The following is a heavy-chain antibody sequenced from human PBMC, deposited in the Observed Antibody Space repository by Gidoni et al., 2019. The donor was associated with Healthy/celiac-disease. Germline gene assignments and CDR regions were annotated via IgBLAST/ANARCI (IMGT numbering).Heavy chain of an antibody. J-gene: IGHJ4*02. V-gene: IGHV3-53*01. CDR1: GFTVSSNY. CDR2: IYSGGST. D-gene: IGHD3-22*01. CDR3: ARAMGDYYDSSGYPGLDY. Sequence: EVQLVESGGGLIQPGGSLRLSRAASGFTVSSNYMSWVRQAPGKGLEWVSVIYSGGSTYYADSVKGRFTISRDNSKNTLYLQMNSLRAEDTAVYYCARAMGDYYDSSGYPGLDYWGQGTLVTVSS.